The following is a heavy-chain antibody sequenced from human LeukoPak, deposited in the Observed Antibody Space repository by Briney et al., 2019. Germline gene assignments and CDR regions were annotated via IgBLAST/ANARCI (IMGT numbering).Heavy chain of an antibody. CDR3: ARLWYYDSSGFYDY. J-gene: IGHJ4*02. Sequence: SETLSLTCTVSGGSINSYYWSWIRQPPGKGLEWIGYIYYSGSTNYNPSLNSRVTISIDTSKNQFSLKLSSVTAADTAVYYCARLWYYDSSGFYDYWGQGTLVTVSS. V-gene: IGHV4-59*08. CDR2: IYYSGST. CDR1: GGSINSYY. D-gene: IGHD3-22*01.